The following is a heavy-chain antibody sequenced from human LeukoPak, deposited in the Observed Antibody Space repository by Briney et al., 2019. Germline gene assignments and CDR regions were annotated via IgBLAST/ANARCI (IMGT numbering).Heavy chain of an antibody. CDR2: ISGSGGST. D-gene: IGHD3-22*01. CDR1: GFTFSSYA. J-gene: IGHJ4*02. CDR3: AKRGDYYDSGGYPYYFDY. Sequence: GGSLRLPCAASGFTFSSYAMSWVRQAPGKGLEWVSAISGSGGSTYYADSVKGRFTISRDNSKNTLYLQMNSLRAEDTAVYYCAKRGDYYDSGGYPYYFDYWGQGTLVTVSS. V-gene: IGHV3-23*01.